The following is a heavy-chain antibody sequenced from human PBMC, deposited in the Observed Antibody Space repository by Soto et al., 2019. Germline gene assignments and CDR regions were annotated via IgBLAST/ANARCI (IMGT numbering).Heavy chain of an antibody. J-gene: IGHJ3*02. Sequence: SETLSLTCTVSGYSISSGYYWGWIRQPPGKGLEWIGSIYHSGSTYYNPSLKSRVTISVDTSKNQFSLKLSSVTAADTAVYYCARDSIGTTGTTRSGDAFDIWGQGTMVTVSS. CDR2: IYHSGST. CDR3: ARDSIGTTGTTRSGDAFDI. V-gene: IGHV4-38-2*02. D-gene: IGHD1-1*01. CDR1: GYSISSGYY.